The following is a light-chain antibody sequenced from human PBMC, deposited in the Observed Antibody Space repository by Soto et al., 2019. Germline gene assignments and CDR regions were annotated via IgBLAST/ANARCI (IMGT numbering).Light chain of an antibody. V-gene: IGKV3-20*01. CDR3: QQYGCSPWT. CDR1: QSVSSNY. CDR2: GAS. Sequence: EIVLTQSPGTLSLSPGERATLSCRASQSVSSNYLAWYQQKPGQAPRPLIYGASSRSTGIPDRFSGSGAGTDFTLIISRLEFGDFAVYYCQQYGCSPWTFGQGTKVEIK. J-gene: IGKJ1*01.